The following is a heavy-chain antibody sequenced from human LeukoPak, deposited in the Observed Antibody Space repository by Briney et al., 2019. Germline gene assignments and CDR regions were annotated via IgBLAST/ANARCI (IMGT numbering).Heavy chain of an antibody. Sequence: SETLSLTCTVSGYSISSGYYWGWIRQPPGKGLEWIGSIYHSGSTYYNPSLKSRVTISVDTSKNQFSLKLTSVTAADSAVYYCARGGRGAAAGLDYWGQGTLVTVSS. CDR1: GYSISSGYY. V-gene: IGHV4-38-2*02. J-gene: IGHJ4*02. CDR2: IYHSGST. CDR3: ARGGRGAAAGLDY. D-gene: IGHD6-13*01.